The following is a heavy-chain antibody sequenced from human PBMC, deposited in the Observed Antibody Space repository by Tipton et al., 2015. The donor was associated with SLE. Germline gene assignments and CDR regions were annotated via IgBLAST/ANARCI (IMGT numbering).Heavy chain of an antibody. CDR1: GVSIRSYY. V-gene: IGHV4-59*01. CDR3: ARANSGY. Sequence: TLSLTCTVSGVSIRSYYWSWLRQPPGKGLEWIGYIYSSGTTNYNPSLKSRVTISIDTSKNQFSLKLSSVTAADTAIYYCARANSGYWGQGTLVTVSS. CDR2: IYSSGTT. J-gene: IGHJ4*02. D-gene: IGHD1-26*01.